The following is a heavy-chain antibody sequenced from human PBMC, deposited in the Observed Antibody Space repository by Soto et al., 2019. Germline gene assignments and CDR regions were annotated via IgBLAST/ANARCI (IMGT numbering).Heavy chain of an antibody. J-gene: IGHJ4*02. CDR1: GFTFSNYA. CDR3: ANRPLTAAGFDY. Sequence: EVQLLESGGGLVQPGGSLRLSCAASGFTFSNYAMTWVRQAPGKGLEWVCVITGSGGGTYFVDSVKGRFTISRDNSKNTVYLQMNSLRAEDTAVYYCANRPLTAAGFDYWGQGTLVTVSS. CDR2: ITGSGGGT. V-gene: IGHV3-23*01. D-gene: IGHD6-13*01.